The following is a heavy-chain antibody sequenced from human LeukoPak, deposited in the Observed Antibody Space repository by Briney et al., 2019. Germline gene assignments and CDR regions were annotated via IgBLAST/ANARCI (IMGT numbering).Heavy chain of an antibody. V-gene: IGHV4-59*01. CDR3: ARVHYGSGIDY. CDR2: IYYSGST. CDR1: GGSISSYY. D-gene: IGHD3-10*01. Sequence: SETLSLTCTVSGGSISSYYWSWIRQPPGKGLEWIGYIYYSGSTNYNPSLKSRVTISVDTSKNQFSLKLSSVTAADTAVYYCARVHYGSGIDYWSQGTLVTVSS. J-gene: IGHJ4*02.